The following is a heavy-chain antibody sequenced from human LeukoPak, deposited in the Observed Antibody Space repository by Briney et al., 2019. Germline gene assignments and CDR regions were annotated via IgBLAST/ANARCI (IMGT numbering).Heavy chain of an antibody. CDR2: INAGNGNR. Sequence: ASVKVSRKTSGYTFSNSGLHWVRQAPGQSLEWMGWINAGNGNRKYSQKFQDRLTITRDTSASTVYMELNSLKSEDTAMYFCARGRGLIGTSRFDPWGQGTLVIVSS. J-gene: IGHJ5*02. CDR3: ARGRGLIGTSRFDP. D-gene: IGHD3-10*01. V-gene: IGHV1-3*01. CDR1: GYTFSNSG.